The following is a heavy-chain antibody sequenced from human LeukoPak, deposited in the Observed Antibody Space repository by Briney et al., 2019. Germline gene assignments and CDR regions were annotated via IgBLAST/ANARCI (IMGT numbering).Heavy chain of an antibody. Sequence: SETLSLTCTVSGGSISSYYWSWIRQPPGKGLEWIGYIYYSGSTNYNPSLKSRVTISVDTSKNQFSLKLSSVTAADTAVYYCARRAPGGYGANYYYLSGMDVWGQGTTVTVSS. D-gene: IGHD4-17*01. CDR3: ARRAPGGYGANYYYLSGMDV. CDR1: GGSISSYY. V-gene: IGHV4-59*01. CDR2: IYYSGST. J-gene: IGHJ6*02.